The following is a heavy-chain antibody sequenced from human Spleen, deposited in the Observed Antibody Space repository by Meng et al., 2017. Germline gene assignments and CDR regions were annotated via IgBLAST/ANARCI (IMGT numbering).Heavy chain of an antibody. J-gene: IGHJ4*02. CDR3: ARGPTTMAHDFDY. Sequence: GSLRLSCVVSGGSFSDYYWSWIRQPPGKGLEWIGEINHSGSTNYNPSLESRATISVDTSQNNLSLKLSSVTAADSAVYYCARGPTTMAHDFDYWGQGTLVTVSA. V-gene: IGHV4-34*01. D-gene: IGHD4-11*01. CDR2: INHSGST. CDR1: GGSFSDYY.